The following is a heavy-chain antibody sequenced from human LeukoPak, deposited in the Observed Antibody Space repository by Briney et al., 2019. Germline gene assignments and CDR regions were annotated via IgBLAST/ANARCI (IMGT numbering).Heavy chain of an antibody. J-gene: IGHJ4*02. D-gene: IGHD2-15*01. Sequence: PGGSLRLSCTASGFTFSDHYMDWVRQAPGKGLEWVSAISNNGGYTYYADSVRGRFTISRDNSKSTLCLQMNSLRAEDTAVYYCAKQLGYCSDGSCYFPYWGQGTLVTVSS. CDR1: GFTFSDHY. V-gene: IGHV3-23*01. CDR3: AKQLGYCSDGSCYFPY. CDR2: ISNNGGYT.